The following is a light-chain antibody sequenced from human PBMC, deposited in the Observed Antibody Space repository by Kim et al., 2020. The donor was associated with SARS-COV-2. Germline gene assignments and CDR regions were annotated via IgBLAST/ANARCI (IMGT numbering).Light chain of an antibody. CDR1: RTIYSY. V-gene: IGKV1-39*01. Sequence: DVQMIQSPSSLSASVGDRVTITCRTSRTIYSYLNWYQQKPGKAPKLLIYTASSLQSGVPSRFSGSGSGTDFTLTISNLQPGDVATYYCQQNSETPLTFGGGTKVDIK. CDR3: QQNSETPLT. CDR2: TAS. J-gene: IGKJ4*01.